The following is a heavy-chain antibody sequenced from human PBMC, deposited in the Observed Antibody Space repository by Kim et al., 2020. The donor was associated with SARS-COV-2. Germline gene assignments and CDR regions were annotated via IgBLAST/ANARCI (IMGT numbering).Heavy chain of an antibody. CDR3: ARLYYHAMDV. D-gene: IGHD3-16*01. Sequence: GGSLRLSCAVSGFTFSSYWMSWVRQAPGKGLEWVANIKEDGTEKYYVDSVKGRFTISRDNAKNSLYLQMSSLRAEDTALYYCARLYYHAMDVWGQGTTVTVSS. CDR1: GFTFSSYW. CDR2: IKEDGTEK. J-gene: IGHJ6*02. V-gene: IGHV3-7*03.